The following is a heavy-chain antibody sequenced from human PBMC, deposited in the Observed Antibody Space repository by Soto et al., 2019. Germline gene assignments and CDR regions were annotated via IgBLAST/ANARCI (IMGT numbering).Heavy chain of an antibody. J-gene: IGHJ6*02. CDR1: GFTFSSYG. V-gene: IGHV3-30*18. D-gene: IGHD6-13*01. CDR3: AKDPGKAAAGGYYYYGMDV. CDR2: ISYDGSNK. Sequence: PGGSLRLSCAASGFTFSSYGMHRVRQAPGKGLEWVAVISYDGSNKYYADSVKGRFTISRDNSKNTLYLQMNSLRAEDTAVYYCAKDPGKAAAGGYYYYGMDVWGQGTTVTVSS.